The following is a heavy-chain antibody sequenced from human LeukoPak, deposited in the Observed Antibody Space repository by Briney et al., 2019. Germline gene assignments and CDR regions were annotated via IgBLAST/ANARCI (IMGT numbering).Heavy chain of an antibody. D-gene: IGHD3-9*01. V-gene: IGHV4-38-2*01. CDR1: GYSISSGYY. CDR3: ARRHDYDILTGYYHWYFDL. Sequence: KPSETLSLTCAVSGYSISSGYYWGWIRQPPGKGPEWIGSIYHSGSTYYNPSLKSRVTISVDTSKNQFSLKLSSVTAADTAVYYCARRHDYDILTGYYHWYFDLWGRGTLVTVSS. CDR2: IYHSGST. J-gene: IGHJ2*01.